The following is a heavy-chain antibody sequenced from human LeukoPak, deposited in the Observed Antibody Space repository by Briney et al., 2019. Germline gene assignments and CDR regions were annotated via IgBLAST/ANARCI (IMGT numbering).Heavy chain of an antibody. V-gene: IGHV4-34*01. Sequence: SETLSLTCAVYGGPFSGYYWRWLRQPPGKGLEWIGEINHSGSTNYNPSLKSRVTISVDTSKNQFSLKLSSVTAADTAVYYCARVATVTNGAIVRYYYYYYGMDVWGQGTTVTVSS. J-gene: IGHJ6*02. CDR3: ARVATVTNGAIVRYYYYYYGMDV. CDR1: GGPFSGYY. D-gene: IGHD4-17*01. CDR2: INHSGST.